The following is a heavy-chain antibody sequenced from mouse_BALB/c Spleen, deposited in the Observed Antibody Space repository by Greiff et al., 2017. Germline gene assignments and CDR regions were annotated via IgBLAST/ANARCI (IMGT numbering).Heavy chain of an antibody. Sequence: EVKVEESGPGLVKPSQSLSLTCTVTGYSITSDYAWNWIRQFPGNKLEWMGYISYSGSTSYNPSLKSRISITRDTSKNQFFLQLNSVTTEDTATYYCASHSVFYYYGSEYFDVWGAGTTVTVSS. CDR1: GYSITSDYA. CDR2: ISYSGST. D-gene: IGHD1-1*01. V-gene: IGHV3-2*02. CDR3: ASHSVFYYYGSEYFDV. J-gene: IGHJ1*01.